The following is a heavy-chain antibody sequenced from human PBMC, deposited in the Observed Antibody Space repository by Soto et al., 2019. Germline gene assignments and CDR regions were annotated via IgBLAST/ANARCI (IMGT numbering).Heavy chain of an antibody. J-gene: IGHJ4*02. D-gene: IGHD5-12*01. CDR2: ISANNGNT. CDR1: GYTFTSYG. CDR3: ARVQSGYAFAY. V-gene: IGHV1-18*01. Sequence: QVQLVQSGAEVKKPGASVKVSCKASGYTFTSYGINWVRQAPGQGLEWMGWISANNGNTHYAQKLQGRVTMTTDTDTRTAWMELTGVRSDDTGVYYCARVQSGYAFAYWGQGTLVTVSS.